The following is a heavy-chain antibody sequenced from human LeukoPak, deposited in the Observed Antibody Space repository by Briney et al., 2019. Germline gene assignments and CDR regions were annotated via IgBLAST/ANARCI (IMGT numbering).Heavy chain of an antibody. CDR2: INPSGGST. D-gene: IGHD5-24*01. CDR3: ARAGDGYNSIEDYFDY. CDR1: GHTFTSYY. J-gene: IGHJ4*02. Sequence: ASVKVSCKASGHTFTSYYMHWVRQAPGQGLEWMGIINPSGGSTSYAQKFQGRVTMTRDMSTSTVYMELSSLRSEDTAVYYCARAGDGYNSIEDYFDYWGQGTLVTVSS. V-gene: IGHV1-46*01.